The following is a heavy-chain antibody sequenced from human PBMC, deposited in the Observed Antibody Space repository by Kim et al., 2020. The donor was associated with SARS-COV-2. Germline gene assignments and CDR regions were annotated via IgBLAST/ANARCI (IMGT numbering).Heavy chain of an antibody. CDR1: SGSITGY. J-gene: IGHJ3*01. V-gene: IGHV4-59*08. D-gene: IGHD4-17*01. Sequence: SETLSLTCAVSSGSITGYWSWIRQPPEKSLEWIAFVHHTGGATYNPSLKSRVTMSIDTSRKKISLRMTSLTAADTAIYYCARLDYGDYDEAFDLWGPGT. CDR2: VHHTGGA. CDR3: ARLDYGDYDEAFDL.